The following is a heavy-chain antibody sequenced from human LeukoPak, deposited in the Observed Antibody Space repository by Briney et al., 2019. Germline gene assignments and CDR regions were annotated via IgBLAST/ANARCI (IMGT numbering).Heavy chain of an antibody. CDR1: GYTLTELS. CDR3: ARAYTAIVLDY. Sequence: ASVKVSCKVSGYTLTELSMHWVRQAPGQGLEWMGWMNPNSGNTGYAQKFQGRVTMTRNTSISTAYMELSSLRSEDTAVYYCARAYTAIVLDYWGQGTLVTVSS. CDR2: MNPNSGNT. J-gene: IGHJ4*02. V-gene: IGHV1-8*01. D-gene: IGHD5-18*01.